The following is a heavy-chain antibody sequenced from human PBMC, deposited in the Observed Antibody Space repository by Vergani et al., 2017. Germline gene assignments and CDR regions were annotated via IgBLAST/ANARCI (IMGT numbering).Heavy chain of an antibody. CDR3: AREGVGRFHNWLTP. CDR1: GGSISSYY. CDR2: IYYSGST. Sequence: QVQLQESGPGLVKPSETLSLTCTVSGGSISSYYWSWIRQPPGKGLEWIGYIYYSGSTNYNPSLKSRVTISVDTSKNQFSLKLSSVTAADTAVYYCAREGVGRFHNWLTPGAREPWSPSPQ. D-gene: IGHD1-26*01. J-gene: IGHJ5*02. V-gene: IGHV4-59*01.